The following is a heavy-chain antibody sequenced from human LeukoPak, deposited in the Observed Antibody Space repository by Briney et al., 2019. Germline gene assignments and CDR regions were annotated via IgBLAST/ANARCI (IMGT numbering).Heavy chain of an antibody. Sequence: PGGSLRLSCAASGFTFSSYGMHWVRQAPGKGLEWVAFIRYDGSNKYYADSVKGRFTISRDNSKNTLYLQMNTLRAEDTAVYYRAKDPSSNWRGYFDYRGQRTLVTVSS. V-gene: IGHV3-30*02. D-gene: IGHD7-27*01. CDR1: GFTFSSYG. CDR2: IRYDGSNK. J-gene: IGHJ4*02. CDR3: AKDPSSNWRGYFDY.